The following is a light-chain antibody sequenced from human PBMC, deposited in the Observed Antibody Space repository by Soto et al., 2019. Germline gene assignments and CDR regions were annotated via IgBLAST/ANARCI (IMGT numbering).Light chain of an antibody. CDR1: SGHSNDA. CDR2: LNSDGSH. V-gene: IGLV4-69*01. Sequence: QLVLTQWPSASASLGASVKLTCTLSSGHSNDAIAWHQQQSEKGPRYLMKLNSDGSHSKGDAIPDHLTGYSSGAERYLTITSHKSEDQAEYYCQTWGPGLVVIGGGTTLTVL. J-gene: IGLJ2*01. CDR3: QTWGPGLVV.